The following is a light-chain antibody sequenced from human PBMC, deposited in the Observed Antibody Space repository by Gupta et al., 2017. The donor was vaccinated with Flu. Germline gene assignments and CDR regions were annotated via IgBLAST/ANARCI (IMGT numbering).Light chain of an antibody. CDR2: KVT. CDR3: KQDLHWPT. J-gene: IGKJ5*01. CDR1: PDLIYSDGKTY. V-gene: IGKV2-30*01. Sequence: DVVMTQSPLSLPVTLGQPASISCRLSPDLIYSDGKTYLNWFQQRPGQSPRRLIYKVTNRDCGCPDRFRGSGLANDFTLKSIRVEAEDVGVYYGKQDLHWPTFGQGTQVDIK.